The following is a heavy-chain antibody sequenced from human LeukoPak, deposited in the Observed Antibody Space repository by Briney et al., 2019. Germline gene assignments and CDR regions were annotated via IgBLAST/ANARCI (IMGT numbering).Heavy chain of an antibody. Sequence: PGGSLRLSCAASGFTFSSYWMHWVRQAPGKGLVWVSRINSDGSSTSYADSVKGRFTISRDNAKNTLYLQMNSLRAEDTAVYYCAGGRYSGYVPPGDYWGQGTLVTVSS. J-gene: IGHJ4*02. D-gene: IGHD5-12*01. CDR3: AGGRYSGYVPPGDY. V-gene: IGHV3-74*01. CDR2: INSDGSST. CDR1: GFTFSSYW.